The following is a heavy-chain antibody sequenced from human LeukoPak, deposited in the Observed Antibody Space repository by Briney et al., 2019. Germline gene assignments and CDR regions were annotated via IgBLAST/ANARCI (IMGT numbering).Heavy chain of an antibody. V-gene: IGHV4-59*01. J-gene: IGHJ5*02. CDR3: ARGTHSSSSPGFGPYGGCP. CDR2: IYYSGST. Sequence: SETLSLTCTVSGGSISSYYWSWIRQPPGKGLEWIGYIYYSGSTNYNPSLKSRVTISVDTSKSQFSLKLSSVTAADTAVYYCARGTHSSSSPGFGPYGGCPWGQGTLVTVSS. D-gene: IGHD6-6*01. CDR1: GGSISSYY.